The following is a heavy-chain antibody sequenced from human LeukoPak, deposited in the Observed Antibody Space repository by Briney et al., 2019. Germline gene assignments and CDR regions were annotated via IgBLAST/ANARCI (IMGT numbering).Heavy chain of an antibody. J-gene: IGHJ4*02. D-gene: IGHD1-26*01. CDR2: ISSSGSTI. Sequence: GGSLRLSCAASGFTFSSYAMSWARQAPGKGLEWVSYISSSGSTIYYADSVKGRFTISRDNAKNSLYLQMNSLRAEDTAVYYCARGLVISEIGRPDYWGQGTLVTVSS. V-gene: IGHV3-48*03. CDR1: GFTFSSYA. CDR3: ARGLVISEIGRPDY.